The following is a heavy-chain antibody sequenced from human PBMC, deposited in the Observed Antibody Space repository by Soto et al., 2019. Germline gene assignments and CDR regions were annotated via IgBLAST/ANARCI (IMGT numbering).Heavy chain of an antibody. CDR1: GFTFSSYA. V-gene: IGHV3-23*01. D-gene: IGHD4-17*01. CDR3: ARATTVTFYYFDY. CDR2: ISGSGGST. J-gene: IGHJ4*02. Sequence: GGSLSLSCAASGFTFSSYAMSWVRQAPGKGLEWVSAISGSGGSTYYADSVKGRFTISRDNSKNTLYLQMNSLRAEDTAVYYCARATTVTFYYFDYWGQGTLVTVSS.